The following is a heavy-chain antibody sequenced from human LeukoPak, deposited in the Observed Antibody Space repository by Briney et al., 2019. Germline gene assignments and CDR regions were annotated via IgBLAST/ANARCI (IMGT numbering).Heavy chain of an antibody. Sequence: PGGSLRLSCAASGFSFSSYWMSWVRQAPGKGLEWVANIKQDGSEKYYVDSVKGRFTISRDNAKNSLYLRMNSLRAEDTAVYYCANGRRTFDYWGQGTLVTVSS. CDR1: GFSFSSYW. J-gene: IGHJ4*02. CDR3: ANGRRTFDY. CDR2: IKQDGSEK. V-gene: IGHV3-7*01.